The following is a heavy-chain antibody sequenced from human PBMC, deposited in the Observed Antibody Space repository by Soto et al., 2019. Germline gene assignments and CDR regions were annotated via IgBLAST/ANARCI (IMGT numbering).Heavy chain of an antibody. CDR3: ARDLICRNGLGSFDI. J-gene: IGHJ3*02. D-gene: IGHD2-8*01. Sequence: GGSLRLSCAASGFTFSNYGMHWVRQAPGKGLEWVAVIWYDGSNKYYADSVKGRFTFSRANSKNTLYLQMNSLRVEDTAVYYCARDLICRNGLGSFDIWGRGTMVTVSS. CDR1: GFTFSNYG. V-gene: IGHV3-33*01. CDR2: IWYDGSNK.